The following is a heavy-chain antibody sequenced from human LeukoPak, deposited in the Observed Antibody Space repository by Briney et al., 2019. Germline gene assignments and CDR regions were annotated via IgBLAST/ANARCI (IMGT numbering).Heavy chain of an antibody. V-gene: IGHV3-48*04. CDR1: GFTFSSYS. CDR2: ISSSGSTI. Sequence: GGSLRLSCAASGFTFSSYSMNWVRQAPGKGLEWVSSISSSGSTIYYADSVKGRFTISRDNAKNSLYLQMNSLRAEDTAVYYCARDREGSYGDYGGFMDVWGKGTTVTISS. CDR3: ARDREGSYGDYGGFMDV. J-gene: IGHJ6*03. D-gene: IGHD4-17*01.